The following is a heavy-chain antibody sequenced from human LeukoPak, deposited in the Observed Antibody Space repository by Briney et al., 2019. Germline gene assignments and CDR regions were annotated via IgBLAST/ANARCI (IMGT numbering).Heavy chain of an antibody. CDR1: GYTFTSYD. CDR3: ARGGATPKDLDY. D-gene: IGHD1-26*01. J-gene: IGHJ4*02. CDR2: MNPNSGNT. Sequence: ASVKVSCKASGYTFTSYDINWVRQATGQGLEWMGWMNPNSGNTGYAQKFQGRVTITRNTSISTAYMELSSLRSEDTAVYYCARGGATPKDLDYWGQGTLVTVSS. V-gene: IGHV1-8*03.